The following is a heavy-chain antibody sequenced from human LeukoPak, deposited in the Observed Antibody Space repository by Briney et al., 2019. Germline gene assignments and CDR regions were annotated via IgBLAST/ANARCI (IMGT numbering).Heavy chain of an antibody. D-gene: IGHD3-10*01. V-gene: IGHV3-49*04. CDR3: TRGDGSGSS. J-gene: IGHJ5*02. CDR2: IRSKASGGTT. Sequence: PGRSLRLSCTASGFTFGDYAMSWVRQAPGKGLEWVGFIRSKASGGTTEYAAPVKGRFTISRDDSKSIAYLQMNSLKTEDTAVYYCTRGDGSGSSWGQGTLVTVSS. CDR1: GFTFGDYA.